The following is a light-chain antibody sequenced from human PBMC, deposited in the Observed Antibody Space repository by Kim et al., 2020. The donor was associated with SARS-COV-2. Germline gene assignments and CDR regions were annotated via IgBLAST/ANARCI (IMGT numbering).Light chain of an antibody. Sequence: SPGQSITISGTGTSSDGGGYNYVSWYQQHPGKAPKLMIYDVSNRPSGVSNRFSGSKSGNTASLTISGLQAEDEADYYCSSYTSSYVFGTGTKVTVL. V-gene: IGLV2-14*03. J-gene: IGLJ1*01. CDR1: SSDGGGYNY. CDR3: SSYTSSYV. CDR2: DVS.